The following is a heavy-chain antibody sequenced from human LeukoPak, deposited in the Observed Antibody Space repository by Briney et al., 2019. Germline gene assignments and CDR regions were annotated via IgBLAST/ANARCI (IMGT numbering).Heavy chain of an antibody. CDR3: ARDDAGIAAAGS. Sequence: ASVKVSCKASGYTFTGYYMYWVRQAPGQGLEWMGWINPNSGGTNYAQKFQGRVTMTRDTSISTAYMELSRLRSDDTAVYYCARDDAGIAAAGSWGQVTLVTVSS. CDR1: GYTFTGYY. V-gene: IGHV1-2*02. D-gene: IGHD6-13*01. J-gene: IGHJ5*02. CDR2: INPNSGGT.